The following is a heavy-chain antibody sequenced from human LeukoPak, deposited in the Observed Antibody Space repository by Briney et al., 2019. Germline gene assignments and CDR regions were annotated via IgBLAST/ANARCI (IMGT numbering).Heavy chain of an antibody. CDR2: IWYDGTKK. V-gene: IGHV3-33*01. CDR3: ARDRAVRYFDY. J-gene: IGHJ4*02. Sequence: PGRSLRLSCAASGYTFSNYGMHWVRQAPGKGLEWVAVIWYDGTKKYYADSVKGRLTISRDNSKNTLYLEMNSLRAEDTAVYYCARDRAVRYFDYWGQGTLVTAPS. CDR1: GYTFSNYG. D-gene: IGHD3-16*02.